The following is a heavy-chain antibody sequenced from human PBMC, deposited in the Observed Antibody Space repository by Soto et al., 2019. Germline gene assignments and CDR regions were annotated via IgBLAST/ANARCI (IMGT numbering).Heavy chain of an antibody. CDR2: MKSTTDGGTT. D-gene: IGHD3-10*01. CDR1: GFTFSNAW. CDR3: TTAVLLWCGVLWRPYYYCGMDV. Sequence: EVQLVESGGGLVKPGGSLRLSCAASGFTFSNAWMNWVRQAPGKGLEWVGRMKSTTDGGTTDYAAPGKGRFTISRHDSESTLNLQMNSLKTEDTAVYYCTTAVLLWCGVLWRPYYYCGMDVWGQGTTVTVSS. V-gene: IGHV3-15*07. J-gene: IGHJ6*02.